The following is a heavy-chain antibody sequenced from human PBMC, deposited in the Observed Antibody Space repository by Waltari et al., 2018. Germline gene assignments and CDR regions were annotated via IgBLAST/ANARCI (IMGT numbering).Heavy chain of an antibody. D-gene: IGHD5-12*01. CDR2: IYYRGST. V-gene: IGHV4-39*01. CDR3: AGGRDGYNWVLY. J-gene: IGHJ4*02. Sequence: QLQLQESGPGLVKPSETLSLTCTVSGGSISSSSYYWGWIRQPPGKGLEWIGSIYYRGSTYYNPSLKSRVTISVDTSKNQFSLKLSSVTAADTAVYYCAGGRDGYNWVLYWGQGTLVTVSS. CDR1: GGSISSSSYY.